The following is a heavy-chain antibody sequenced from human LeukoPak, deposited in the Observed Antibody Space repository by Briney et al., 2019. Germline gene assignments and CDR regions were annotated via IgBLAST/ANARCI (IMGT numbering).Heavy chain of an antibody. CDR2: IYTSGSI. D-gene: IGHD6-6*01. CDR1: GGSISSYH. CDR3: AKPGSSRGIAGRRPTKYYFDY. J-gene: IGHJ4*02. V-gene: IGHV4-4*07. Sequence: PSETLSLTCTVSGGSISSYHWSWIRQPAGKGLEWIGRIYTSGSINYNPSLKSRVTMSVDTSKNQFSLKLSSVTAADTAVYYCAKPGSSRGIAGRRPTKYYFDYWGQGTLVTVSS.